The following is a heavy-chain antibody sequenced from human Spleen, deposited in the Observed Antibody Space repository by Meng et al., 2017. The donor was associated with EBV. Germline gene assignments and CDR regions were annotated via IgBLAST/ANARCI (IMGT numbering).Heavy chain of an antibody. V-gene: IGHV1-69*06. Sequence: VQSGAEVQEPADSGKAVCKAYGGSFGNDAISWGRQAPGQGLEWMGGIIPMFGRTDYAESFQGNVTITADKSTGTAYMELNSLKSEDTAVYYCARESIAVAGMGWFDPWGQGTLVTVSS. CDR2: IIPMFGRT. CDR3: ARESIAVAGMGWFDP. CDR1: GGSFGNDA. J-gene: IGHJ5*02. D-gene: IGHD6-19*01.